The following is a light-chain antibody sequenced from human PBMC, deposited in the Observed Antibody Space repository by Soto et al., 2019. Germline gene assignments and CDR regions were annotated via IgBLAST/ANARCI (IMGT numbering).Light chain of an antibody. Sequence: QSALTQPPSASGSPGQSVTSSCTGTSGDVGGYNYISWYQQHPGKAPKLMIFEVSERPSGVTDRFSAPKSGNTASLTVSWLPAEDQTDYYFSSYAGSNNYVFGTGTQLTAL. CDR2: EVS. CDR3: SSYAGSNNYV. V-gene: IGLV2-8*01. J-gene: IGLJ1*01. CDR1: SGDVGGYNY.